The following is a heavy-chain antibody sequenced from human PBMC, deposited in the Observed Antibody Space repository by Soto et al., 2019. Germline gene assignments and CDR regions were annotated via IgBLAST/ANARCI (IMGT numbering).Heavy chain of an antibody. J-gene: IGHJ5*02. CDR3: ARERVPAAMLAWFDP. CDR2: IKQDGSEK. D-gene: IGHD2-2*01. CDR1: GFTFSSYW. V-gene: IGHV3-7*01. Sequence: EVQLVESGGGLVQPGGSLRLSCAASGFTFSSYWMSWVRQAPGKGLEWVANIKQDGSEKYYVDSVKGRFTISRDNAKNSLYLQMNSLRAEDTAVYYCARERVPAAMLAWFDPWGQGTLVTVSS.